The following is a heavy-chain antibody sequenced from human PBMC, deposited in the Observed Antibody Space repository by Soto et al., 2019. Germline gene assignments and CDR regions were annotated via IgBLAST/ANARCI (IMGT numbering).Heavy chain of an antibody. CDR1: GYTLTELS. D-gene: IGHD2-2*01. CDR3: ATVVVRLPAANPWFDP. V-gene: IGHV1-24*01. J-gene: IGHJ5*02. CDR2: FDPEDGET. Sequence: ASVKVSCKVSGYTLTELSMHWVRQAPGKGLEWMGGFDPEDGETIYAQKFRGRVTMTEDTSTDTAYMELSSLRSEDTAVYYCATVVVRLPAANPWFDPWGQGTLVTVSS.